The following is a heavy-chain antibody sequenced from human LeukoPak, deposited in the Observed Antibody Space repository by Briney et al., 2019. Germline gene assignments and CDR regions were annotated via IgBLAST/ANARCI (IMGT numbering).Heavy chain of an antibody. Sequence: GRSLRLAWVAATFTVSSYSMGWVSQEPGEGRGWFSYISSGSGSISYADSVKVPFTISRDNAKNSLYLKMSSLRAEDASVYYCAKVGGSVCYFDYWGQGTLVTVSS. CDR3: AKVGGSVCYFDY. CDR1: TFTVSSYS. D-gene: IGHD6-19*01. CDR2: ISSGSGSI. V-gene: IGHV3-48*04. J-gene: IGHJ4*02.